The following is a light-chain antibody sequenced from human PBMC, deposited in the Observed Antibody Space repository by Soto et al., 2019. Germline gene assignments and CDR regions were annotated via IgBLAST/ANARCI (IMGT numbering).Light chain of an antibody. J-gene: IGLJ1*01. CDR2: RDN. CDR3: AAWDESHNVLYV. Sequence: QSVLTQPPSVSGTPGQRVTVSCSGGRSNIGSNTVHWYQQLPGAAPKLLIYRDNQRPSGVPDRFAASKSGTSASLAISGPQSEDEGDYYCAAWDESHNVLYVSGTGTTVTVL. CDR1: RSNIGSNT. V-gene: IGLV1-44*01.